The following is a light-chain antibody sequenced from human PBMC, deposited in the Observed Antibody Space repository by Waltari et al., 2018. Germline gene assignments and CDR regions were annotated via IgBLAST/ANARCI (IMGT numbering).Light chain of an antibody. CDR3: AGWDDSLNGHIV. CDR1: SSNIGTNY. V-gene: IGLV1-47*01. CDR2: MND. J-gene: IGLJ2*01. Sequence: QSVVTQPPSASGTPGQTVTISCSGSSSNIGTNYVYWYQQLPGPAPKLLIHMNDQRPAGVPDRFSGAGSGTSASLAISGLRSEDQANYYCAGWDDSLNGHIVFGGGTKLTVL.